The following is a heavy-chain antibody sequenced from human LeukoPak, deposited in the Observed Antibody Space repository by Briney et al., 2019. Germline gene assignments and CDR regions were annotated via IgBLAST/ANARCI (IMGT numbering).Heavy chain of an antibody. CDR3: ASGYDFWSGYYPSAEYFQH. CDR2: ISYDGSNK. J-gene: IGHJ1*01. V-gene: IGHV3-30-3*01. Sequence: GGSLRLSCATSGFTFSSYAMSWVRQAPGKGLEWVAVISYDGSNKYYADSVKGRFTISRDNSKNTLYLQMNSLRAEDTAVYYCASGYDFWSGYYPSAEYFQHWGQGTLVTVSS. D-gene: IGHD3-3*01. CDR1: GFTFSSYA.